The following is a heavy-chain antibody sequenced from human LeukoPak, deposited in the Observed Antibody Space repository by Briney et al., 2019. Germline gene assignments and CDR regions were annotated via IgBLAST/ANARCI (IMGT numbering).Heavy chain of an antibody. CDR2: VSYSGST. V-gene: IGHV4-39*02. D-gene: IGHD1-26*01. Sequence: SETLSLTCTVSGGSLSSSNYYWGWIRQPPGKGLEWIGSVSYSGSTYYNPSLKSRVTISVDTSKNQFSLKLSSVTAADTAVYYCARDLGRVWDSGTYYRQEIDYWGQGTLVTVSS. CDR3: ARDLGRVWDSGTYYRQEIDY. CDR1: GGSLSSSNYY. J-gene: IGHJ4*02.